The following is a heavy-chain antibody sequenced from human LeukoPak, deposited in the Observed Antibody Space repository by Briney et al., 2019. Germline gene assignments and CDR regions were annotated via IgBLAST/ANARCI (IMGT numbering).Heavy chain of an antibody. V-gene: IGHV3-53*01. CDR2: IYSGGST. CDR1: GFTVSSTY. Sequence: PGGSLRPSFAASGFTVSSTYMSWVRQAPGKGLEWVSVIYSGGSTYYADSVKGRFTISRDNSKNTLYLQMNSLRAEDTAVYYCARGSPGGLRFLEWSGYYFDYWGQGTLVTVSS. D-gene: IGHD3-3*01. J-gene: IGHJ4*02. CDR3: ARGSPGGLRFLEWSGYYFDY.